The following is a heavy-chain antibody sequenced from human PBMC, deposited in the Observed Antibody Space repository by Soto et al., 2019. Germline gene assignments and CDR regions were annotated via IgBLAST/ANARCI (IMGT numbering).Heavy chain of an antibody. D-gene: IGHD2-21*02. V-gene: IGHV3-74*01. CDR2: INSDGSST. Sequence: PGGSLRLSCAASGFTFSSYWMHWVRQVPGKGLVWVSRINSDGSSTNYADSVKGRFTISRDNAKNTLYLQMNSLRAEDTAVYYYALVYWGGDFPPFDNGGREPLVPFSS. CDR3: ALVYWGGDFPPFDN. CDR1: GFTFSSYW. J-gene: IGHJ4*02.